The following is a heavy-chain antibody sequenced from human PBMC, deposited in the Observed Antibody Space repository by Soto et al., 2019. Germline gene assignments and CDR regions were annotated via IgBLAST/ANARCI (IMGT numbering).Heavy chain of an antibody. Sequence: EVQLVESGGGLVQPGGSLRLSCAASGFTFSSYSMNWVRQAPGKGLEWVSYISSSSSTIYYADSVKGRFTISRDNAKNSLYLQMNSLRAEDTAVYYCARGTPYSSSWFDYWGQGTLVTVSS. CDR3: ARGTPYSSSWFDY. J-gene: IGHJ4*02. D-gene: IGHD6-13*01. V-gene: IGHV3-48*01. CDR2: ISSSSSTI. CDR1: GFTFSSYS.